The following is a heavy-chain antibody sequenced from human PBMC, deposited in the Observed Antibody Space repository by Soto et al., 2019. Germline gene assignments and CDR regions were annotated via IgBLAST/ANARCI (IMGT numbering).Heavy chain of an antibody. D-gene: IGHD3-22*01. CDR1: GFSLNTRGVG. CDR3: AHSGVYYGSSAYLYRHFDY. Sequence: QITLKESGPTLVKPTQTLTLTCTFSGFSLNTRGVGVGWIRQPPGKALEWLTLIFWDDDKRYSPSLKSRLTITKDTSKNQVVLTMTDMDPVDTVTHFCAHSGVYYGSSAYLYRHFDYWGQGTLVTVSS. CDR2: IFWDDDK. V-gene: IGHV2-5*02. J-gene: IGHJ4*02.